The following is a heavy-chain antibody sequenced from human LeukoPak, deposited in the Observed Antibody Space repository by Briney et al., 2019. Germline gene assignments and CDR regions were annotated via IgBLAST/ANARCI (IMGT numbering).Heavy chain of an antibody. V-gene: IGHV3-23*01. CDR2: ISGRDDST. D-gene: IGHD3-9*01. CDR1: GFSFSNYA. Sequence: GGSLRLSCAASGFSFSNYAMSWVRQVPGKGLEWVSAISGRDDSTYYADSVKGRFTISRDTSKNTLYLQMNSLRAEDTAVYYCAKVRYFDNYYFDYWGQGTLVTVSS. J-gene: IGHJ4*02. CDR3: AKVRYFDNYYFDY.